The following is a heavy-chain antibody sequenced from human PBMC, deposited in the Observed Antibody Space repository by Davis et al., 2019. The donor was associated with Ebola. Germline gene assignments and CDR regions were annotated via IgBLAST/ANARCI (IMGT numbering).Heavy chain of an antibody. V-gene: IGHV3-23*01. Sequence: GGSLRLSCAASGFTFGSYAMTWARQVPGKGLEWVSAVTSSGGSTYYANSVKGRFTISRDNSKNTLFLQLNSLGVEDTAVYYCAKDQWEDDYWYFDHWGRGTLVTVSS. D-gene: IGHD1-26*01. CDR1: GFTFGSYA. CDR2: VTSSGGST. J-gene: IGHJ2*01. CDR3: AKDQWEDDYWYFDH.